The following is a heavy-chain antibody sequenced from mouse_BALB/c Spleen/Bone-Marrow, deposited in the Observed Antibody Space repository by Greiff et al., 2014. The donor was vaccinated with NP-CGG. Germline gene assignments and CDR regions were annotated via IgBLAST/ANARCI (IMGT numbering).Heavy chain of an antibody. CDR2: ISDGGGYT. J-gene: IGHJ4*01. Sequence: DVQLVESGGGLVKPGGSLKLSCAASGFTFSDYYMYWVRQTPEKRLEWVATISDGGGYTYYPDSVWERFTISRDNAKNNLYLQMSSLKSEDTAMYYCARSGERFGAMDYWGQGTSVTVFS. D-gene: IGHD3-1*01. CDR1: GFTFSDYY. CDR3: ARSGERFGAMDY. V-gene: IGHV5-4*02.